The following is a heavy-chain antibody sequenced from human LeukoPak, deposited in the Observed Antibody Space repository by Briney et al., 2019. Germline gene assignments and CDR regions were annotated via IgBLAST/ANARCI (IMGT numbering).Heavy chain of an antibody. CDR1: GYALSGPS. CDR3: VSDRSDGGFPESNGYPTFDL. J-gene: IGHJ2*01. D-gene: IGHD5-24*01. V-gene: IGHV1-24*01. CDR2: FDIEDVET. Sequence: GASVKVSCKVSGYALSGPSIHWVRQTPGEGFEWLGGFDIEDVETAYAQKFRGRLTMTEDTSTDTAYMELINLRSDDTAVYFCVSDRSDGGFPESNGYPTFDLWGRGTLVTVSS.